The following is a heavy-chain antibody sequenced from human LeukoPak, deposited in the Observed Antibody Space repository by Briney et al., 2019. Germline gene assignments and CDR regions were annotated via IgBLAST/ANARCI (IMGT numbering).Heavy chain of an antibody. CDR2: TNEAGSGQ. J-gene: IGHJ4*02. Sequence: GGSLRLSCTASGFTFSSHWMTWVRQAPGKGLEWVANTNEAGSGQNYVGSVKGRFTVSRDNAKNSLYLQMNSLRVEDAAIYYCSNKRDYWGQGTLVTVSS. CDR3: SNKRDY. V-gene: IGHV3-7*01. CDR1: GFTFSSHW.